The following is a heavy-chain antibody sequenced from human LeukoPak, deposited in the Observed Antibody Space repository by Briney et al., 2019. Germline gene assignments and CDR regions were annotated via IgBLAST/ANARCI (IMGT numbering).Heavy chain of an antibody. Sequence: SGGSLRLSCAASVFTFSSYAMSWVRQAPGKGLEWVSAISGSGGSTYYADSVKGRFTISRDNSKNTLYLQMNSLRAEDTAVYYCAKDGAAAGRNYYYYYMDVWGKGTTVTVSS. D-gene: IGHD6-13*01. V-gene: IGHV3-23*01. CDR2: ISGSGGST. CDR3: AKDGAAAGRNYYYYYMDV. CDR1: VFTFSSYA. J-gene: IGHJ6*03.